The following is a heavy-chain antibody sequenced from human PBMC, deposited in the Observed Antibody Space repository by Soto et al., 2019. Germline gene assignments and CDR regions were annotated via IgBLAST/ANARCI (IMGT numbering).Heavy chain of an antibody. CDR2: INAGNGNT. V-gene: IGHV1-3*01. D-gene: IGHD3-22*01. CDR3: ASNYYDSSGYPFYAFDI. Sequence: ASVKVSCKASGYTFTSYAMHWVRQAPGQRLEWMGWINAGNGNTKYSQKFQGRVTITRDTSASTAYMELSSLRSEDTAVYYCASNYYDSSGYPFYAFDIWGQGTMVTVS. J-gene: IGHJ3*02. CDR1: GYTFTSYA.